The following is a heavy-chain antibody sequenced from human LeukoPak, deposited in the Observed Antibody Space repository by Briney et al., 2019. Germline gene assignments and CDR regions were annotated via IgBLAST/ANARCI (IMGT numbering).Heavy chain of an antibody. V-gene: IGHV5-51*01. D-gene: IGHD3-10*01. CDR1: GYSFITNW. CDR2: IYPGDSDT. CDR3: ARPLYGSGNGYFDL. J-gene: IGHJ2*01. Sequence: GEPRNTSGKASGYSFITNWIGGVRQMPGKGLEGMGVIYPGDSDTRYSPSFQGQLTISADKAITTAYLQWSSLKSSDTAMYYCARPLYGSGNGYFDLWGRGTLVTVSS.